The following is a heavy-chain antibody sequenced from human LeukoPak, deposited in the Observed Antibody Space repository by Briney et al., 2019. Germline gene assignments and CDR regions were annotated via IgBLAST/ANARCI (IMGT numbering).Heavy chain of an antibody. D-gene: IGHD2-21*01. CDR2: IYYTGST. CDR1: GGSLSSYY. V-gene: IGHV4-59*01. J-gene: IGHJ5*02. Sequence: PSETLSLTCTVSGGSLSSYYWSWIRQPPGRELEWIGYIYYTGSTNYNPSLRSRATISLDTSKSQFSLKLSSVTAADTAVYYCARYSNAVAGARWFDHWGQGTLVTVSS. CDR3: ARYSNAVAGARWFDH.